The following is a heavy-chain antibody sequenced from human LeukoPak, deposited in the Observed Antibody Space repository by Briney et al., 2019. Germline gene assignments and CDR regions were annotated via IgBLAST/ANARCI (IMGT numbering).Heavy chain of an antibody. Sequence: GRSLRLSCAAFGFTFSSYGMHWVRQAPGKGLEWVAVISYDGSNKYYADSVKGRFTISRDNSKNTLYLQMNSLRAEDTAVYYCAKERGCSGGSCYSAAFDIWGQGTMVTVSS. V-gene: IGHV3-30*18. CDR2: ISYDGSNK. D-gene: IGHD2-15*01. CDR1: GFTFSSYG. CDR3: AKERGCSGGSCYSAAFDI. J-gene: IGHJ3*02.